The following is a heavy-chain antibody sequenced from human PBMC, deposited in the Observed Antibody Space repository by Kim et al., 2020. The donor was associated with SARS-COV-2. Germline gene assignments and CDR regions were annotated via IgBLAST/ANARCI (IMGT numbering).Heavy chain of an antibody. V-gene: IGHV5-51*01. J-gene: IGHJ4*02. CDR3: ARTPKFYNYGYFDY. D-gene: IGHD5-12*01. Sequence: SPSFQGQVTISADKSISTAYLQWSSLKASDTAMYYCARTPKFYNYGYFDYWGQGTLVTVSS.